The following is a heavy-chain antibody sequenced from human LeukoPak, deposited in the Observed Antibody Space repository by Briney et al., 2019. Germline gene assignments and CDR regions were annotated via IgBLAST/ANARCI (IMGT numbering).Heavy chain of an antibody. CDR2: INHSGST. J-gene: IGHJ6*02. D-gene: IGHD1-7*01. Sequence: SETLSLTCAVYGGSFSGYYWSWIRQPPGKGLEWIGEINHSGSTNYNPSLKSRVTISVDTSKNQFSLKLSSVTAADTAVYYCARDNVGNYPYYYYGMDVWGQGTTVTVSS. V-gene: IGHV4-34*01. CDR1: GGSFSGYY. CDR3: ARDNVGNYPYYYYGMDV.